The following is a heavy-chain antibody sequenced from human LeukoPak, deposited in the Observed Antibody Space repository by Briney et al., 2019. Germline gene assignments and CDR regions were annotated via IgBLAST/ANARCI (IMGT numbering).Heavy chain of an antibody. Sequence: SETLSLTCAVYGESFSGYYWSWVRQPPGKGLEWIGEINHSGSTNYNPSLKSRVTISVDTSKNQFSLKLTSVTAADTAVYYCARIGVRTGWAFDHWGQGTLVTVSS. CDR2: INHSGST. V-gene: IGHV4-34*01. J-gene: IGHJ4*02. D-gene: IGHD6-19*01. CDR1: GESFSGYY. CDR3: ARIGVRTGWAFDH.